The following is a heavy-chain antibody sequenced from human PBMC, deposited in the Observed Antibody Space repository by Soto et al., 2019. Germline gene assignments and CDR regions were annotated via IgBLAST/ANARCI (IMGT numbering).Heavy chain of an antibody. CDR3: ATGCLGDCFGTSCNYYCYYFYV. Sequence: QVQLQQWGPGLLKPSETLSLTCAVYGGSFSGYYWSWIRQPPGKGLEGIGEINHSGSTNYNPSLNSRVNSSVDTSKNHFSLKLSYVTVADTAVYYCATGCLGDCFGTSCNYYCYYFYVLGKWTTVTVSS. V-gene: IGHV4-34*01. CDR1: GGSFSGYY. CDR2: INHSGST. J-gene: IGHJ6*03. D-gene: IGHD2-2*01.